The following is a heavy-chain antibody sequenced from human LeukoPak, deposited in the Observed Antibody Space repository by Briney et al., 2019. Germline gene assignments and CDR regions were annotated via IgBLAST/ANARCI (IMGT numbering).Heavy chain of an antibody. CDR2: INSDNGNT. CDR3: ARGGRAIVVVPAAMIY. J-gene: IGHJ4*02. D-gene: IGHD2-2*01. Sequence: ASVKVSCKASGYTFTTYAIHWVRQAPGQRLEWMGWINSDNGNTKYSQKFQGRVTITRDTSASTAYMELSSLRSEDTAVYYCARGGRAIVVVPAAMIYWGQGTLVTVSS. V-gene: IGHV1-3*04. CDR1: GYTFTTYA.